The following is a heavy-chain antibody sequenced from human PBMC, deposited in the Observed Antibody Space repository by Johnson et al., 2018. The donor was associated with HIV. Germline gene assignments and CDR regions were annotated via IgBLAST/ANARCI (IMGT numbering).Heavy chain of an antibody. CDR3: SKDSQGLLSFDI. CDR2: ISGSGGST. D-gene: IGHD6-25*01. J-gene: IGHJ3*02. CDR1: GFTFSSYV. Sequence: VQLVESGGGLVQPGGSLRLSCAASGFTFSSYVMSWVRQAPGKGLEWVSAISGSGGSTYYADSVKGRFTISRDNSKNTLYLQMNSLRAEDTAVYYCSKDSQGLLSFDIWGQGTMGTVSS. V-gene: IGHV3-23*04.